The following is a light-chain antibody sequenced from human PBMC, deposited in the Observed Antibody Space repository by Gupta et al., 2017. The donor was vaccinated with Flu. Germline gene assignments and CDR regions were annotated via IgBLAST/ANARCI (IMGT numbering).Light chain of an antibody. CDR2: EGS. V-gene: IGLV2-8*01. CDR1: STDIAASNY. CDR3: CSYGVNDV. Sequence: QSAPTQPSSASGSPGQSVAISCTGTSTDIAASNYVSWYQQHPGKAPKLMIYEGSTRPSGVPSRFSGSKSGNTASLTVSGLQAEDEDDYYCCSYGVNDVFGTGTKVTVL. J-gene: IGLJ1*01.